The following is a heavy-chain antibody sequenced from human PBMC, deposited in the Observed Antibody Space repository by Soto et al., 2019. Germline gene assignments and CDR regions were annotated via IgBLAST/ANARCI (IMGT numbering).Heavy chain of an antibody. CDR1: GFTFSNAW. V-gene: IGHV3-15*01. D-gene: IGHD4-4*01. CDR3: TTDRTVTTDDVYYYYGMDV. CDR2: IKSKTDGGTT. J-gene: IGHJ6*02. Sequence: PGGSLRLPCAASGFTFSNAWMSWVRQAAGKGLEWVGRIKSKTDGGTTDYAAPVKGRFTISRDDSKNTLYLQMNSLKTEDTAVYYCTTDRTVTTDDVYYYYGMDVWGQGTTVTVSS.